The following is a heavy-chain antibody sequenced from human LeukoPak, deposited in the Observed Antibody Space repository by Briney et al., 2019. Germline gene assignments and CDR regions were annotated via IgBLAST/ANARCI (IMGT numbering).Heavy chain of an antibody. CDR2: IYHSGST. CDR3: ARLRSNYYQSTGYFDN. CDR1: GGSISSSSYY. J-gene: IGHJ4*02. V-gene: IGHV4-39*01. Sequence: PSETLSLTCVVSGGSISSSSYYWAWIRQPPGKGLEWLGSIYHSGSTYYSPLLKSRLTLSVDTSKNQFSLKLSSLTAAETAVYYCARLRSNYYQSTGYFDNWGQGTLITVSS. D-gene: IGHD3-22*01.